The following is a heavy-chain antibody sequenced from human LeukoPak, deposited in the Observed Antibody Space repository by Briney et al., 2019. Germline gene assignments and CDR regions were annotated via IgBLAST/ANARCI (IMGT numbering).Heavy chain of an antibody. CDR2: ISSSSSTI. V-gene: IGHV3-48*01. Sequence: GGSLRLSCAASGFTFSSYSMNWVRQAPGRGLEWVSYISSSSSTIYYADSVKGRFTISRDNAKNSLYLQMNSLRAEDTAVYYCARDRYSAAAGTYNWFDPWGQGTLVTVSS. J-gene: IGHJ5*02. D-gene: IGHD6-13*01. CDR1: GFTFSSYS. CDR3: ARDRYSAAAGTYNWFDP.